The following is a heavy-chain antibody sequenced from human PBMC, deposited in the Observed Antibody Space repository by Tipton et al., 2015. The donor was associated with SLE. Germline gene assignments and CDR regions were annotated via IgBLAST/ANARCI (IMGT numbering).Heavy chain of an antibody. Sequence: TLSLTCAVYGGSFSGYYWSWIRQPPGKGLEWIGEINHSGSTNYNPSLKSRVTISVDTSKNQFSLKLSSVTAADTAVYYCARGGVGANPLDVWGKGTTVTDSS. V-gene: IGHV4-34*01. CDR2: INHSGST. J-gene: IGHJ6*04. D-gene: IGHD1-26*01. CDR1: GGSFSGYY. CDR3: ARGGVGANPLDV.